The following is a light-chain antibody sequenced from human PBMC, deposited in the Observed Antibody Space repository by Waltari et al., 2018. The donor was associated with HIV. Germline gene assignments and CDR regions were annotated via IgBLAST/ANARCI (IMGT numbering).Light chain of an antibody. J-gene: IGKJ4*01. Sequence: EIVLTQSPGTLSLSPGERATLACRASQSITSSFLAWYQQKPGQAPRLLIYGASSRATGIPDRFSGSGSGTDFTLTITRVEPEDFAVYSCQQYKNWPLTFGGGTRVEFK. CDR2: GAS. CDR3: QQYKNWPLT. CDR1: QSITSSF. V-gene: IGKV3-20*01.